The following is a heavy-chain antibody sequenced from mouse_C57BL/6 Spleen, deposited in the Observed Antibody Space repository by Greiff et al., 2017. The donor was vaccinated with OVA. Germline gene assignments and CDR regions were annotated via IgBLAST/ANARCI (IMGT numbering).Heavy chain of an antibody. V-gene: IGHV1-80*01. Sequence: VHLVESGAELVKPGASVKISCKASGYAFSSYWMNWVKQRPGKGLEWIGQIYPGDGDTNYNGKFKGKATLTADKSSSTAYMQLSSLTSEDSAVYFCARGDYGSTLFDYWGQGTTLTVSS. CDR3: ARGDYGSTLFDY. CDR2: IYPGDGDT. D-gene: IGHD1-1*01. J-gene: IGHJ2*01. CDR1: GYAFSSYW.